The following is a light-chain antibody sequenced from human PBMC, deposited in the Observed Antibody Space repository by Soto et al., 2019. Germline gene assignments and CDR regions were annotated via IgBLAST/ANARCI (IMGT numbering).Light chain of an antibody. CDR2: DAS. CDR1: QSVGSS. V-gene: IGKV3D-15*01. CDR3: QLYNILPRT. Sequence: EIEVAQSPPTLSLSPGERATLSCRSSQSVGSSFAWYQQRPGQAPRLLIYDASIRATGIPARFSGSGSGTEFTLTICSLQSDDYAVYYCQLYNILPRTFGGGTKVDIK. J-gene: IGKJ4*01.